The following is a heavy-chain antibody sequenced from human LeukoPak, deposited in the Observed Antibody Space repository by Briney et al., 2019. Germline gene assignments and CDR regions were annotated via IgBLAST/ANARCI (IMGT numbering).Heavy chain of an antibody. D-gene: IGHD3-10*01. V-gene: IGHV4-4*07. Sequence: PSETLSLTCTVSGGSISSYYWSWLRQPAGKGLEWIGRIYTSGSTNYNPSLKSRVTMSVDTSKNQFSLKLSSVTAADTAVYYCARVLRGSGSYIDYYYMDVWGKGTTVTVSS. CDR2: IYTSGST. CDR3: ARVLRGSGSYIDYYYMDV. J-gene: IGHJ6*03. CDR1: GGSISSYY.